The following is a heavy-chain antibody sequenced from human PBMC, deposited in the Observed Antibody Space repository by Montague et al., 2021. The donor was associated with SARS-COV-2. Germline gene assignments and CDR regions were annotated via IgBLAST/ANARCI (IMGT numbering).Heavy chain of an antibody. D-gene: IGHD3-22*01. CDR2: IYNNGST. J-gene: IGHJ3*02. CDR3: ASPTYYYDSSGSDAFDI. V-gene: IGHV4-39*01. Sequence: SETLSLTCSRPGSWNRSGDWKWTRLNPSQGGGLYGVVSIYNNGSTYYNPSLKSRVTISVDTSKNQFSLKLSSVTAADTAVYYCASPTYYYDSSGSDAFDIWGQGTMVTVSS. CDR1: GSWNRSGDWK.